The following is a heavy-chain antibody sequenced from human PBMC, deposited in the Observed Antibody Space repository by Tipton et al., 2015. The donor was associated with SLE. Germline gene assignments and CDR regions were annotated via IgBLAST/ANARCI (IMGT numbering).Heavy chain of an antibody. CDR3: ARDGGDPKGPFDY. V-gene: IGHV4-39*07. J-gene: IGHJ4*02. CDR2: FYFGGHT. Sequence: TLSLTCTVSGASISSGTYHWGWIRQPPGKGLEWIASFYFGGHTYYTPSLESRVTISPGTSDNQFSLRLNSVTAADTAIYYCARDGGDPKGPFDYWGQGTLVTVSS. CDR1: GASISSGTYH. D-gene: IGHD3-10*01.